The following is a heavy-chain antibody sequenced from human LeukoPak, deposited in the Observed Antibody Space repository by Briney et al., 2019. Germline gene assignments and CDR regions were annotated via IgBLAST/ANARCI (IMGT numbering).Heavy chain of an antibody. J-gene: IGHJ4*02. CDR3: VKSNWD. CDR1: GFTSSSYY. CDR2: ISSNGDRT. D-gene: IGHD7-27*01. V-gene: IGHV3-64D*06. Sequence: PGGSLRLSCSASGFTSSSYYMHWVRQAPGQGLEYIATISSNGDRTNYADSMKGRLAISRDNSKNTLYLQMSSVRAEDTAVYYCVKSNWDWGQGTLVTVSS.